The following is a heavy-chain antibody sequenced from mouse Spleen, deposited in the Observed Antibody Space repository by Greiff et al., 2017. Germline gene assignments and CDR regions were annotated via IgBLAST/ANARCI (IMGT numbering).Heavy chain of an antibody. V-gene: IGHV14-3*01. CDR1: GFNIKNTY. CDR3: ARRDSYYSYDVEDWFAY. Sequence: EVQLQQSGAELVRPGASVKLSCTASGFNIKNTYMHWVKQRPEQGLEWIGRIDPANGNTKYAPKFQGKATITADTSSNTAYLQLSSLTSEDTAIYYCARRDSYYSYDVEDWFAYWGQGTLVTVSA. J-gene: IGHJ3*01. D-gene: IGHD2-12*01. CDR2: IDPANGNT.